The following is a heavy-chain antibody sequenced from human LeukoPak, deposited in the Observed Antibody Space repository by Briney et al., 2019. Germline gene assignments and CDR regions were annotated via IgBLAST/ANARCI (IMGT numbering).Heavy chain of an antibody. D-gene: IGHD3-22*01. Sequence: PSETLSLTCAVYGGSFSDYYWSWIRQPAGKGLEWIGRIYTSGSTNYNPSLKSRVTISVDTSKNQFSLKLSSVTAADTALYYCARSSGYYFEYFHHWGQGTLVTVSS. J-gene: IGHJ1*01. V-gene: IGHV4-59*10. CDR3: ARSSGYYFEYFHH. CDR2: IYTSGST. CDR1: GGSFSDYY.